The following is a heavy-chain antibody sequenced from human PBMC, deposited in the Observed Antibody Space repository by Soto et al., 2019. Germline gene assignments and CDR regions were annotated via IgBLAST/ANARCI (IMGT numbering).Heavy chain of an antibody. D-gene: IGHD1-26*01. J-gene: IGHJ6*02. CDR3: AKDPWELPASYYYYYGMDV. CDR2: ISYDGSNK. V-gene: IGHV3-30*18. CDR1: GFTFISYG. Sequence: GWSLRLACASSGFTFISYGMHWARQAPGKGLEWVAVISYDGSNKYYADSVKGRFTISRDNSKNTLYLQMNSLRAEDTAVYYCAKDPWELPASYYYYYGMDVWGQGTTVTVSS.